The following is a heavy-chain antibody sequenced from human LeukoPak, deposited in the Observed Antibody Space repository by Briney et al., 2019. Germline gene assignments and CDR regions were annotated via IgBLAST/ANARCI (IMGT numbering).Heavy chain of an antibody. J-gene: IGHJ3*02. D-gene: IGHD5-24*01. Sequence: GGSLRLSCAASGFSFSSYWMSWVRQAPGKGLEWVADIKQDGSEKYYVDSVKGRFTISRDNAKNSLYLQMNSLRAEDTAVYYCARGQIDGAFDIWGQGTMVTVSS. CDR1: GFSFSSYW. V-gene: IGHV3-7*01. CDR2: IKQDGSEK. CDR3: ARGQIDGAFDI.